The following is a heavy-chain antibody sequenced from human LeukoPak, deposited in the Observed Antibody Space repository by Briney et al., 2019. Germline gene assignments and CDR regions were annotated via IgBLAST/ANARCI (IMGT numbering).Heavy chain of an antibody. CDR1: GFTFSSYW. CDR2: IKQDGSEK. J-gene: IGHJ4*02. Sequence: PGGSLRLSCAASGFTFSSYWMSWVRQAPGKGLEWVANIKQDGSEKYYVDSVKGRFTISRDNAKNSLYLQMNSLRAEDTAVYYCAREPYDFWSGHYFDYWGQGTLVTVSS. D-gene: IGHD3-3*01. CDR3: AREPYDFWSGHYFDY. V-gene: IGHV3-7*01.